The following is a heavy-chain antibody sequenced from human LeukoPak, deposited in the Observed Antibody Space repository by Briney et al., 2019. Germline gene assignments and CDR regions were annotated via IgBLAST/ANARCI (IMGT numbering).Heavy chain of an antibody. CDR2: IYYSGST. D-gene: IGHD3-16*02. V-gene: IGHV4-39*01. CDR1: GGSISSSSYY. J-gene: IGHJ3*02. Sequence: PSETLSLTCTVSGGSISSSSYYWGWIRQPPGKGLEWIGSIYYSGSTYYNPSLKSRVTISVDTSKNQFSLKLSSVTAADTAVYYCARVAPGPRGLIVMRNGFDIWGRGTMVTVSS. CDR3: ARVAPGPRGLIVMRNGFDI.